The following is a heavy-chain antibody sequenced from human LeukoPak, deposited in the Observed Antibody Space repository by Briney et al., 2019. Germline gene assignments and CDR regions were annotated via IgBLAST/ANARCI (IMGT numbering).Heavy chain of an antibody. V-gene: IGHV4-59*01. CDR1: GGSISTYY. Sequence: SETLSLTCTVSGGSISTYYWSWIRQPPGKGLEWIGYIYYSGSTNYNPSLKSRVTISLDTSKNEFSLKVTSATDADTAVYYCARVKSYFCSGYYPYYYYYMDVWGKGTTVTVSS. D-gene: IGHD3-3*01. CDR2: IYYSGST. J-gene: IGHJ6*03. CDR3: ARVKSYFCSGYYPYYYYYMDV.